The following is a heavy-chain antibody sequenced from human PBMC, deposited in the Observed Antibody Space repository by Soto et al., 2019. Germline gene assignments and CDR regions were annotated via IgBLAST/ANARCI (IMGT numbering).Heavy chain of an antibody. CDR2: ISGYNGDT. D-gene: IGHD2-8*01. V-gene: IGHV1-18*01. CDR1: GYTFTRYG. J-gene: IGHJ6*02. Sequence: QGQLVQSGAEVKKPGASVKVSCKASGYTFTRYGISWVRQAPGQGLEWMGWISGYNGDTKYAQKFQGRVTMTVDTSTTTPYMELRSLTSDDRAVYYCAKNGQPPYYYYGMDVWGQATTVTVSS. CDR3: AKNGQPPYYYYGMDV.